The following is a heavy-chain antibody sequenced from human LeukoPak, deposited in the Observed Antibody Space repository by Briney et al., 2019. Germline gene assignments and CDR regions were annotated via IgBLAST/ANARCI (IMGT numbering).Heavy chain of an antibody. CDR3: ARDDYYSNAD. D-gene: IGHD3-22*01. V-gene: IGHV3-7*01. Sequence: GGSLRLSCAASGFTFSRYWMSWVRQAPGKGLEWVANIKEDGGEIYYVDSVKGRFTISRDNTKNSLFLQMNSLRAEDAAVYYCARDDYYSNADWGQGTLVTVSS. J-gene: IGHJ4*02. CDR1: GFTFSRYW. CDR2: IKEDGGEI.